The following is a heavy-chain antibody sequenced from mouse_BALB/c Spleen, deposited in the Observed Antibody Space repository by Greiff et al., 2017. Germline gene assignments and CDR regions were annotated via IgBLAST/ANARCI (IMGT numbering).Heavy chain of an antibody. J-gene: IGHJ2*01. CDR2: IRNKANGYTT. D-gene: IGHD2-1*01. CDR1: GFTFTDYY. V-gene: IGHV7-3*02. CDR3: ARVLYDNYVGLGY. Sequence: EVMLVESGGGLVQPGGSLRLSCATSGFTFTDYYMSWVRQPPGKALEWLGFIRNKANGYTTEYSASVKGRFTISRDNSQSILYLQMNTLRAEDSATYYCARVLYDNYVGLGYWGQGTTLTVSS.